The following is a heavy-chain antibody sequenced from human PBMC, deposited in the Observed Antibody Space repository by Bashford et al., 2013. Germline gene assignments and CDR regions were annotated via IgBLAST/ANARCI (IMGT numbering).Heavy chain of an antibody. CDR2: IFPGDSET. CDR3: ARHGSVPRQGYYDASAWAYGMDV. Sequence: ESLKISCKGSGYSFVRLLDRLGAPDAEKGLEWMGVIFPGDSETRYSPSFHGQVTISVDKSISTAYLQWSSLKASDTAIYYCARHGSVPRQGYYDASAWAYGMDVWGLGSTVTVSS. CDR1: GYSFVRLL. D-gene: IGHD3-22*01. V-gene: IGHV5-51*01. J-gene: IGHJ6*02.